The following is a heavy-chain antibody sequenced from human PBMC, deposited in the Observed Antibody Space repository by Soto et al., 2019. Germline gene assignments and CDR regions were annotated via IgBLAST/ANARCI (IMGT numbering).Heavy chain of an antibody. CDR3: AREGITMVRGVICYYMDV. D-gene: IGHD3-10*01. CDR2: MNPNSGNT. Sequence: ASVKVSCKASGYTFTSYDINWVRQATGQGLEWMGWMNPNSGNTGYAQKFQGRVTMTRNTSISTAYMGLSSLRSEDTAVYYCAREGITMVRGVICYYMDVWGKGTTVTVSS. J-gene: IGHJ6*03. V-gene: IGHV1-8*01. CDR1: GYTFTSYD.